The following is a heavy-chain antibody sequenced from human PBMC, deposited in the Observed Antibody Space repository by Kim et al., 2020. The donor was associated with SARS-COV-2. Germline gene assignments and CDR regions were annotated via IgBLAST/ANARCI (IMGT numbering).Heavy chain of an antibody. CDR3: VREPAS. Sequence: GSARKYVGSMNGRFTSSRDNAKKSLSLQMNSLTPEDTAVYYCVREPASWGQGTLVTVSS. V-gene: IGHV3-11*01. CDR2: GSAR. J-gene: IGHJ5*02.